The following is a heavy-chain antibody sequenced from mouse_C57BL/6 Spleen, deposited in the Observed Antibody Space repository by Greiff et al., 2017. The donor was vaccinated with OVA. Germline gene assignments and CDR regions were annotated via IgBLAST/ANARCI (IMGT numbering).Heavy chain of an antibody. CDR1: GYTFTDYN. D-gene: IGHD6-1*01. CDR3: ARSRGSSYYFDY. CDR2: INPNNGGT. Sequence: EVKLQESGPELVKPGASVKMSCKASGYTFTDYNMHWVKQSHGKSLEWIGYINPNNGGTSYNQKFKGKATLTVNKSSSTAYMELRSLTSEDSAVYYCARSRGSSYYFDYWGQGTTLTVSS. V-gene: IGHV1-22*01. J-gene: IGHJ2*01.